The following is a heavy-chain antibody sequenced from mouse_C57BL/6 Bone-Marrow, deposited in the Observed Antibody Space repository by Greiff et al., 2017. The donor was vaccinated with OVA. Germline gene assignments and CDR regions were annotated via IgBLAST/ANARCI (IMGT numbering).Heavy chain of an antibody. CDR1: GFTFSSSA. CDR2: ISDGGSYP. Sequence: EVHLVESGGGLVKPGGSLKLSCAASGFTFSSSAMSWVRQTPEKRLEWVATISDGGSYPYYPDNVKGRFTISRDNAKNNLYLQMSHLNAEDTAIDYCAKDSSGYGFAYWGQGTLVTVTA. CDR3: AKDSSGYGFAY. J-gene: IGHJ3*01. D-gene: IGHD3-2*02. V-gene: IGHV5-4*01.